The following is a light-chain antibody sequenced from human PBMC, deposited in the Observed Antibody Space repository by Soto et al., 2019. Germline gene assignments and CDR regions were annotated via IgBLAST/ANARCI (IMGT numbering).Light chain of an antibody. V-gene: IGKV3-15*01. Sequence: EVVMTQSPATLSVSPGERATLSCRASQSVSSNLAWYQQKPGQAPRLLIYGASTRATGIPARFSGSGSGTEFTLTISSLQSEDFAIYYCQHSNSWPPDLTFGGGINLDIK. CDR2: GAS. CDR1: QSVSSN. CDR3: QHSNSWPPDLT. J-gene: IGKJ4*01.